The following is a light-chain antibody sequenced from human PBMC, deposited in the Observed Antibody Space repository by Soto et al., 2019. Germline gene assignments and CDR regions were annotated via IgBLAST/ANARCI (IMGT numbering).Light chain of an antibody. CDR2: GNR. V-gene: IGLV1-40*01. CDR3: AAWDNTLNAYV. J-gene: IGLJ1*01. Sequence: QSVLTHPPSVSGSSGQRVTISCTGSSSNLGAGYDVHWYQLLPGTAPKLLIYGNRNRPSGVPDRFSGSKSGTSASLAITGLQAEDEADYYCAAWDNTLNAYVFGTGTKVTVL. CDR1: SSNLGAGYD.